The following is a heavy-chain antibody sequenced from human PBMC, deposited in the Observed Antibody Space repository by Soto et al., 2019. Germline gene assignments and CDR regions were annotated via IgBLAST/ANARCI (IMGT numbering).Heavy chain of an antibody. D-gene: IGHD2-15*01. CDR2: ISYDGSNK. CDR1: GFTFSSYG. CDR3: AKDGRGYCSGGSCYWFDY. V-gene: IGHV3-30*18. Sequence: QVQLVESGGGVVQPGRSLRLSCAASGFTFSSYGMHWVRQAPGKGLEWVAVISYDGSNKYYADSVKGRFTISRDNSKNTLYLQMNSLRAEGTAVYYCAKDGRGYCSGGSCYWFDYWGQGTLVTVSS. J-gene: IGHJ4*02.